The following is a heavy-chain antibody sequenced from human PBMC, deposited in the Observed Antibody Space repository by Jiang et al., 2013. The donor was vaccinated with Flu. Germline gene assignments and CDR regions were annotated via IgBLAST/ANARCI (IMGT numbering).Heavy chain of an antibody. CDR1: GDSISTGGYY. J-gene: IGHJ4*02. D-gene: IGHD3-22*01. Sequence: SGPGLVKPSQTLSVTCTVSGDSISTGGYYWYWIRQHPGEGLEWIGYIYYTGTTYYNPFLKSRVTISVDTSTNQFSLNLISVTAADTAVYHCGVRGHFGNYQYFDSWGQGTLVTVSS. V-gene: IGHV4-31*03. CDR3: GVRGHFGNYQYFDS. CDR2: IYYTGTT.